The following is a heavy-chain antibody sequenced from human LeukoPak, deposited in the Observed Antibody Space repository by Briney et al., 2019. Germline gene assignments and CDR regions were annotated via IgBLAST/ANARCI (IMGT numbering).Heavy chain of an antibody. CDR3: SRAALDGDYAWDQ. V-gene: IGHV1-69*04. J-gene: IGHJ4*02. Sequence: SVKVSCKASGGTFSSYAVNWVRQAPGQGLEWMGRIIPILETTNYTQKLQDRVTVTADKSAVIVYMELSSLRPEDTAVYYCSRAALDGDYAWDQWGQGTLVTVSS. CDR2: IIPILETT. D-gene: IGHD4-17*01. CDR1: GGTFSSYA.